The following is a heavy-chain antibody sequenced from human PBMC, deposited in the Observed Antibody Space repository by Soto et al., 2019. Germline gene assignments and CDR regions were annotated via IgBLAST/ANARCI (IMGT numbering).Heavy chain of an antibody. D-gene: IGHD3-10*01. V-gene: IGHV2-70*04. J-gene: IGHJ5*02. CDR3: ARTAGYYRGRQFDP. CDR1: GFSLGTTGMR. CDR2: IDWDDDK. Sequence: SGPTLVNPTQTLTLTCTFSGFSLGTTGMRVSWIRQPPGKALEWLARIDWDDDKFYSTSLKTRLTISKDTSKNQVVLRMTNMDPADTATYYCARTAGYYRGRQFDPWGPGTLVTVSS.